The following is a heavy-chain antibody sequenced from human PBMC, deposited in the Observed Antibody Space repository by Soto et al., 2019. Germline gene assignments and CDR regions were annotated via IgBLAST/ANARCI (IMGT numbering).Heavy chain of an antibody. CDR1: GFTFSTYA. CDR2: ISGSGGST. CDR3: AKDPRIGIAVAGVFDY. Sequence: EVPLLESGGGLVQPGGSLRLSCAASGFTFSTYAMSWVRQAPGKGLEWVSAISGSGGSTYYADSVKGRFTISRDNSKNTLYLQMNSLGGEDTAVYYCAKDPRIGIAVAGVFDYWGQGTLVTVSS. V-gene: IGHV3-23*01. J-gene: IGHJ4*02. D-gene: IGHD6-19*01.